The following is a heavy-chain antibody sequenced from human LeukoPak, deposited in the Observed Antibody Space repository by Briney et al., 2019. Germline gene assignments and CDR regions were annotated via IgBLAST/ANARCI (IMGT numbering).Heavy chain of an antibody. D-gene: IGHD6-19*01. Sequence: PGGSLRLSCAASGFTFDDYAMHWVRQAPGKGLEWVSGISWNSGSIGYADSVKGRFTISRDNAKNSLYLQMNSLRAEDTAVYYCAKDAVAGNNYYYYYYMDVWGKGTTVTVSS. CDR3: AKDAVAGNNYYYYYYMDV. V-gene: IGHV3-9*01. CDR2: ISWNSGSI. J-gene: IGHJ6*03. CDR1: GFTFDDYA.